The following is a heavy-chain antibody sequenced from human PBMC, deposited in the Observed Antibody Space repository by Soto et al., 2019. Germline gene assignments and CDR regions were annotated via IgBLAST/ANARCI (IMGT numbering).Heavy chain of an antibody. V-gene: IGHV3-21*01. Sequence: EVQLVESGGGLVKPGGSLRLSCAGSEFTFSIYTFHWVRQAPGKGLEWVSSITSSSTYIYYADSVKGRFTISRDNAKSSVSLQLNSLRGEDTAVYYCARDNSGGLHDAFDIWGQGTMVSVS. CDR1: EFTFSIYT. CDR3: ARDNSGGLHDAFDI. J-gene: IGHJ3*02. CDR2: ITSSSTYI. D-gene: IGHD1-26*01.